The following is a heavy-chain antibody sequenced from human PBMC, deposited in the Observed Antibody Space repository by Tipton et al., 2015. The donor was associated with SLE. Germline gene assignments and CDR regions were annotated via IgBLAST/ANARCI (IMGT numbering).Heavy chain of an antibody. CDR2: IYHSGST. V-gene: IGHV4-38-2*02. J-gene: IGHJ2*01. CDR3: ARQRGYYDGTPFPPWNFDL. Sequence: LRLSCTVSGYSISSGYYWGWIRQPPGKGLEWIGSIYHSGSTYYNPSLKSRVTISVDTSKNQFSLNQNSVTAADTAVYFCARQRGYYDGTPFPPWNFDLWGRGTQVTVSS. CDR1: GYSISSGYY. D-gene: IGHD3-16*01.